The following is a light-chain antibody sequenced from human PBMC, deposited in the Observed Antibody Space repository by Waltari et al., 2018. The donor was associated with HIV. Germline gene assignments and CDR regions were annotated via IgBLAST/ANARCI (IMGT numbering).Light chain of an antibody. Sequence: QSVLTQPPSVSAAPGPKVTISSSGSSSNIGNDYVSRYQHLPGAAPKLLIYDNDKRPSGIPDRFSGSKSGTSATLGITGLQTGDEADYYCGTWDTSLSGGVFGGGTKLTVL. J-gene: IGLJ3*02. V-gene: IGLV1-51*01. CDR1: SSNIGNDY. CDR2: DND. CDR3: GTWDTSLSGGV.